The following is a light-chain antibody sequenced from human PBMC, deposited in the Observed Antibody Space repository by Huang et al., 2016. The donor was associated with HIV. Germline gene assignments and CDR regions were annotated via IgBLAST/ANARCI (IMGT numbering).Light chain of an antibody. CDR1: QSLLHRNGNNY. CDR3: MQALQTPLT. CDR2: VAS. V-gene: IGKV2-28*01. J-gene: IGKJ4*01. Sequence: DIVMTQSPLSLSVTPGEPASISCRSSQSLLHRNGNNYLDWYLQKPGQSPQLLIYVASSRAPGIPDRFNGSGSGTDFTLKISRVEAEDVGVYYCMQALQTPLTFGGGTKVEVK.